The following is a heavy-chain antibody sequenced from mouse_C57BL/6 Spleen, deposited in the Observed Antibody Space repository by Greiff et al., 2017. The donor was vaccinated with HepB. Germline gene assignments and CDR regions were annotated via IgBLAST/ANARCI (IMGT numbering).Heavy chain of an antibody. CDR1: GYTFTDYY. V-gene: IGHV1-19*01. J-gene: IGHJ2*01. Sequence: VQLQQSGPVLVKPGASVKMSCKASGYTFTDYYMNWVKQSHGKSLEWIGVINPYNGGTSYTQKFKGKATLTVDKSSSTAYMELNSLTSEDSAVYYCARSPLTGPYYFDYWGQGTTLTVSS. D-gene: IGHD4-1*01. CDR3: ARSPLTGPYYFDY. CDR2: INPYNGGT.